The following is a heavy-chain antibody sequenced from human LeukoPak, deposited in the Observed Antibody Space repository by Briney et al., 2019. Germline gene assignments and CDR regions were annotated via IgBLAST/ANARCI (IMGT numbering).Heavy chain of an antibody. V-gene: IGHV1-2*02. CDR2: IKPNSGGT. CDR1: GFTFTSSA. D-gene: IGHD3-10*01. J-gene: IGHJ5*02. CDR3: ATNILVRDIINWFDP. Sequence: ASVKVSCKASGFTFTSSAMQWVRQARGQRLEWMGWIKPNSGGTRSAQKFQGRVTMTRDTSISTAYMELSSLRYDDTAVYYCATNILVRDIINWFDPWGQGTLVTVSS.